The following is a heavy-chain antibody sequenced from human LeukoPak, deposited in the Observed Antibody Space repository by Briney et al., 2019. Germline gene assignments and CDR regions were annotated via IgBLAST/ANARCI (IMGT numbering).Heavy chain of an antibody. CDR1: GYTFRGNY. CDR2: INPNSGGT. Sequence: GASVKVSCKASGYTFRGNYIHWLRQAPGQGLEWMGWINPNSGGTNYAQKFQGRVTMTRDTSISTAYMELSRLRSDDTAVYYCAAISSGWSEYYFDYWGQGTLVTVSS. V-gene: IGHV1-2*02. J-gene: IGHJ4*02. D-gene: IGHD6-19*01. CDR3: AAISSGWSEYYFDY.